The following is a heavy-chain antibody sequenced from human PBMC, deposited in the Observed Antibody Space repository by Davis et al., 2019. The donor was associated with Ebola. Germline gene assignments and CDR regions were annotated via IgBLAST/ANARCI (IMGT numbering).Heavy chain of an antibody. D-gene: IGHD3-3*01. CDR2: ISAYNGNT. J-gene: IGHJ4*02. Sequence: ASVKVSCKASGYTFTGYYMHWVRQAPGQGLEWMGWISAYNGNTNYAQKLQGRVTMTTDTSTSTAYMELRSLRSDDTAVYYCAREGVDYDFWSGYPRADYWGQGTLVTVSS. CDR3: AREGVDYDFWSGYPRADY. CDR1: GYTFTGYY. V-gene: IGHV1-18*04.